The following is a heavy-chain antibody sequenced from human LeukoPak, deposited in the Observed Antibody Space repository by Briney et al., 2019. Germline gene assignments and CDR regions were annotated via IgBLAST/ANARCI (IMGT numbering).Heavy chain of an antibody. V-gene: IGHV1-24*01. CDR2: FYPEDGET. D-gene: IGHD1-26*01. Sequence: ASVTVSCKVSGYTLTELSMHWVRQAPGKGLEWMGGFYPEDGETIYAQKFQGRVTMTEDTSTDTAYMELSSLRSEDTAVYYCATSAPVARELLRGYWFDPWGQGTLVTVSS. J-gene: IGHJ5*02. CDR3: ATSAPVARELLRGYWFDP. CDR1: GYTLTELS.